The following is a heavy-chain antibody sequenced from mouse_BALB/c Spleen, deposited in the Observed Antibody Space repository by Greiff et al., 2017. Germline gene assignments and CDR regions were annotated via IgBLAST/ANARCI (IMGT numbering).Heavy chain of an antibody. CDR3: ARSYYGSSYSYYAMDY. CDR1: GYTFTSYW. D-gene: IGHD1-1*01. Sequence: VQLQQPGAELVKPGASVKLSCKASGYTFTSYWMHWVKQRPGQGLEWIGEINPSNGRTNYNEKFKSKATLTVDKSSSTAYMQLSSLTSEDSAVYYCARSYYGSSYSYYAMDYWGQGTSVTVSS. V-gene: IGHV1S81*02. CDR2: INPSNGRT. J-gene: IGHJ4*01.